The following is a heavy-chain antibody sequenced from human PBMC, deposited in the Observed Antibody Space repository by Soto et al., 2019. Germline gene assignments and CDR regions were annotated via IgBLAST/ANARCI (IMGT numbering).Heavy chain of an antibody. CDR2: IYYSGST. CDR1: GGSISSYY. V-gene: IGHV4-59*01. J-gene: IGHJ6*02. D-gene: IGHD1-20*01. CDR3: ARVYDSYYYYGMDV. Sequence: QVQLQESGPGLVKPSETLSLTCTVSGGSISSYYWSWIRQPPGKGLEWIGYIYYSGSTNYNPSLKSRVTISVDTSKNQFSLKLSSVTAADTAVYYCARVYDSYYYYGMDVWGQGTMVTVSS.